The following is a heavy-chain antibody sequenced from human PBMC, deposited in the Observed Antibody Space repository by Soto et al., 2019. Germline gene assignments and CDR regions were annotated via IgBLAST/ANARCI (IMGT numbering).Heavy chain of an antibody. CDR3: AKDLKGGGYYYYYMDV. CDR1: GFTFSSYA. CDR2: ISGSGGST. D-gene: IGHD3-16*01. Sequence: GGSLRLSCAASGFTFSSYAMSWVRQAPGKGLEWVSAISGSGGSTYYADSVKGRFTISRDNSKNTLYLQMNSLRAEDTAVYYCAKDLKGGGYYYYYMDVWGKGTTVTVSS. J-gene: IGHJ6*03. V-gene: IGHV3-23*01.